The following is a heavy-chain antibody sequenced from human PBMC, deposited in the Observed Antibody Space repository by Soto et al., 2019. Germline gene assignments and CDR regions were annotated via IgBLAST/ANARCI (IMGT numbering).Heavy chain of an antibody. V-gene: IGHV4-4*07. Sequence: SETLSLTCTVSGASISSYFWTWIRQPAGKGLDWIGRTSTSGTTNYNPSLKSRVTMSVDTSKNHFSLNLSSVTAADTAVYYCAREAGPDRWFDPWGQGTLVTVSS. J-gene: IGHJ5*02. CDR1: GASISSYF. CDR2: TSTSGTT. CDR3: AREAGPDRWFDP. D-gene: IGHD6-19*01.